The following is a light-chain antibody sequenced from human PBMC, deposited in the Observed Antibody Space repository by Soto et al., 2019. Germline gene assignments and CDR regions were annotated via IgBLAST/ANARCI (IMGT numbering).Light chain of an antibody. J-gene: IGKJ2*01. V-gene: IGKV3-20*01. CDR2: GAS. CDR1: QSVSSNY. CDR3: QQYGRSPMFT. Sequence: EIVLTQSPGTLSLSPGERATLSCRASQSVSSNYLAWYQQTPGQAPRLLIYGASRGAAGIPARFSGSGSGTDFTLTISRLEPADFAVDYCQQYGRSPMFTFGQGTKLEIK.